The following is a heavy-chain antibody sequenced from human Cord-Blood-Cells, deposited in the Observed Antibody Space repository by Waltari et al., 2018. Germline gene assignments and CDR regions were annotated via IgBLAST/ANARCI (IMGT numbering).Heavy chain of an antibody. V-gene: IGHV4-61*01. Sequence: QVQLQESGPGLVKPSETLSLTCTVSGGSVSSGSYYWSWFRQPPGKGLEWIGYIYYSGSTNYNPSLKSRVTISVDTSKNQFSLKLSSVTAADTAVYYCARYSSSWYYFDYWGQGTLVTVSS. CDR3: ARYSSSWYYFDY. D-gene: IGHD6-13*01. CDR2: IYYSGST. J-gene: IGHJ4*02. CDR1: GGSVSSGSYY.